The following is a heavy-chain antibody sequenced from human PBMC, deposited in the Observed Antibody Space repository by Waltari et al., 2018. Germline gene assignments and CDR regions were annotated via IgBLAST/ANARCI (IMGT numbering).Heavy chain of an antibody. CDR2: IWYDGSNK. CDR3: ARGGPDNQESLDI. J-gene: IGHJ3*02. CDR1: GFPFSFFG. Sequence: QVQLVESGGGVVRPGMSLRLSCAASGFPFSFFGMHWVRQAPGKGLEWVATIWYDGSNKYYGESVKGRLTVSRDNSKNTLFLQMDSLRAEDTAVYYCARGGPDNQESLDIWGRGTMVTVSS. V-gene: IGHV3-33*01.